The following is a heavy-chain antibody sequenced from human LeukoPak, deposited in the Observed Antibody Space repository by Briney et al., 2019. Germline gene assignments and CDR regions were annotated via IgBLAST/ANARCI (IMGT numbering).Heavy chain of an antibody. CDR1: GFTFNNAW. CDR3: TTSTMTHDAFDI. J-gene: IGHJ3*02. Sequence: TGGSLRLSCAASGFTFNNAWMTWVRQDPGKGLEWVGRIKSQIDGGTTDYAAPVKGRFTISRDDSRNTLFLQMNSLKSEDTAVYYCTTSTMTHDAFDIWGQGTMVTVSS. D-gene: IGHD4-17*01. CDR2: IKSQIDGGTT. V-gene: IGHV3-15*01.